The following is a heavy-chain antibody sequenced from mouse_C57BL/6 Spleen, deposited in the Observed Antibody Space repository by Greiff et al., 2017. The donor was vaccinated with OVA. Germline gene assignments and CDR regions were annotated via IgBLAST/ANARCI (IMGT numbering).Heavy chain of an antibody. Sequence: DVQLVESGGGLVKPGGSLKLSCAASGFTFSSYAMSWVRQTPEKRLEWVATISDGGSYTYYPDNVKGRFTISRDNAKNNLYLQMSHLKSEDTAMYYCARDSYGSPYFDVWGTGTTVTVSS. CDR3: ARDSYGSPYFDV. CDR2: ISDGGSYT. D-gene: IGHD1-1*01. J-gene: IGHJ1*03. V-gene: IGHV5-4*01. CDR1: GFTFSSYA.